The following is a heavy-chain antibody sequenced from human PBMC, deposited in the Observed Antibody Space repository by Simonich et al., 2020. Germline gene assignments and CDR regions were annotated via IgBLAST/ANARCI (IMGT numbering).Heavy chain of an antibody. CDR1: GYTFTSYG. CDR2: IGAYKGNT. V-gene: IGHV1-18*01. J-gene: IGHJ4*02. CDR3: ARASRGTWWYYYFDY. D-gene: IGHD2-15*01. Sequence: QVQLVQSGAEVKKPGASVKVSCKASGYTFTSYGISWVQQAPGQGLEWMGWIGAYKGNTNYAQKLQGRVTMTTDTSTSTAYMELRSLRSDDTAVYYCARASRGTWWYYYFDYWGQGTLVTVSS.